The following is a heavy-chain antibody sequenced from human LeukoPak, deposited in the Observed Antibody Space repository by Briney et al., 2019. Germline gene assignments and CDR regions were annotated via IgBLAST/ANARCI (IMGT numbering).Heavy chain of an antibody. Sequence: PGGSLRLSCAASEFPVSSNYMSWVRQAPGKGLEWVANIKQDGSEKYYVDSVKGRFTISRDNAKNSLYLQMNSLRAEDTAVYYCTRGYYDSSGYYDYWGQGTLVTVSS. CDR2: IKQDGSEK. V-gene: IGHV3-7*01. CDR3: TRGYYDSSGYYDY. J-gene: IGHJ4*02. CDR1: EFPVSSNY. D-gene: IGHD3-22*01.